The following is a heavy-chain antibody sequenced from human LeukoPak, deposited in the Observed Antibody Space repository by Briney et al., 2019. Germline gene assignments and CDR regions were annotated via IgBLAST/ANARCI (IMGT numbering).Heavy chain of an antibody. CDR2: IKEDGSEK. CDR3: ARDTMVRGVTITYCMDV. D-gene: IGHD3-10*01. J-gene: IGHJ6*03. CDR1: GFTFSSYG. Sequence: GGSLRLSCAASGFTFSSYGMHWVRQAPGKGLEWVANIKEDGSEKYYVGSVKGRFTISRDNAKNSLYLQMNSLRAEDTAVYYCARDTMVRGVTITYCMDVWGKGTTVTISS. V-gene: IGHV3-7*01.